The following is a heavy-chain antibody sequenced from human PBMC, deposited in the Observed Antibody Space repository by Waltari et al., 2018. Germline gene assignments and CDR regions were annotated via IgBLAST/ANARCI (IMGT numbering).Heavy chain of an antibody. V-gene: IGHV3-30*09. CDR3: ATELPGLSGGSWTFNY. D-gene: IGHD2-15*01. J-gene: IGHJ4*02. CDR2: ISYDGFNK. CDR1: GFRFSSND. Sequence: QVQLVESGGGVVQPGRSLRLSCAASGFRFSSNDLYWVRQAPGKGLEWVAGISYDGFNKHYAESVKGRFAISRDNSRNTLYLQMNSLRAEETAVYYCATELPGLSGGSWTFNYWGQGALVIVSS.